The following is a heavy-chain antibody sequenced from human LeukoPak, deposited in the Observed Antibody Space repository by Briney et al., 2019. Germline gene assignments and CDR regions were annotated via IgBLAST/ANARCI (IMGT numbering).Heavy chain of an antibody. CDR1: GGTFSSYA. Sequence: SVKVSCKASGGTFSSYAISWVRQAPGQGLEWMGRIIPILGIANYAQKFQGRVTITADKSTSTAYMELSSLRSEDTAVYYCARGSAIYYYGRFVPFDYWGQGTLVTVSS. CDR2: IIPILGIA. J-gene: IGHJ4*02. V-gene: IGHV1-69*04. CDR3: ARGSAIYYYGRFVPFDY. D-gene: IGHD3-10*01.